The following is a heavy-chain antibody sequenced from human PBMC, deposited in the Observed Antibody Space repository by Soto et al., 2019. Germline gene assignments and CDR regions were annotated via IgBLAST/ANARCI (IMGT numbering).Heavy chain of an antibody. D-gene: IGHD5-12*01. V-gene: IGHV4-39*01. CDR3: ARHPSGFWFDP. CDR2: IYYSGST. J-gene: IGHJ5*02. CDR1: GGSISSSSYF. Sequence: QLQLQESGPGLVKPSETLSLTCTVSGGSISSSSYFWGWIRQPPGKGLEWIGRIYYSGSTYYNPSLKSRVTVSVETSKNQFSLKLSSVTAADTAVYYCARHPSGFWFDPWGQGTLVTVSS.